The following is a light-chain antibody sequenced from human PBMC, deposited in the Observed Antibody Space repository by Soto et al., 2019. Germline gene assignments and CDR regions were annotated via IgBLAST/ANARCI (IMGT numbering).Light chain of an antibody. CDR2: DVS. Sequence: QSVLTQPRSVSGSPGQSVTISCTGTSSDVGGYNYVSWYQQHPDKAPKLMIYDVSKWPSGVPDRFSGSKSGNTASLTISGLQAEDEADYYCCSYSGSYNWVFGGGTKVTVL. CDR1: SSDVGGYNY. J-gene: IGLJ3*02. CDR3: CSYSGSYNWV. V-gene: IGLV2-11*01.